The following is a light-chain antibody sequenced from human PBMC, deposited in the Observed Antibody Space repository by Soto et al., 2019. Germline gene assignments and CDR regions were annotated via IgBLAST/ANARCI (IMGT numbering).Light chain of an antibody. CDR3: SSNTSSSTVV. CDR1: SSDVGGYNY. J-gene: IGLJ2*01. Sequence: QSALTQPASVSGSPGQSITISCTGTSSDVGGYNYVSWYQQHPGKAPKLMIYDVSNRPSGVSNRFSGSKSGDTASLTISRLQAEDEADYHCSSNTSSSTVVFGGGTKVTVL. CDR2: DVS. V-gene: IGLV2-14*01.